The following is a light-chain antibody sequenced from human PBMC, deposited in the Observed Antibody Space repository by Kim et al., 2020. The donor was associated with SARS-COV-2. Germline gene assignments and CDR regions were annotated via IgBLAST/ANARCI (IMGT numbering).Light chain of an antibody. CDR2: QDS. J-gene: IGLJ1*01. CDR1: NLGDKY. CDR3: QAWDSSTGV. V-gene: IGLV3-1*01. Sequence: SYELTQPPSVSVSPGQTASITCSGDNLGDKYACWYQQKPGQSPVLVIYQDSKWPSGIPERFSGSNSGNTATLTISGTQAMDEADYYCQAWDSSTGVFGTG.